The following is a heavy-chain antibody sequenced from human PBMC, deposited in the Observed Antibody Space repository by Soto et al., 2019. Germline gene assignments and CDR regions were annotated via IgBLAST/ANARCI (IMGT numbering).Heavy chain of an antibody. Sequence: SETLSLTCTVSGGSVSSGSYYWSWIRHPPGKGLEWIGYIYYSGSTNYNPSLKSRVTISVDTSKNQFSLKLSSVTAADTAVYYCARDRDYDFWSGYYHWGQGTLVTVSS. D-gene: IGHD3-3*01. CDR1: GGSVSSGSYY. J-gene: IGHJ5*02. CDR3: ARDRDYDFWSGYYH. CDR2: IYYSGST. V-gene: IGHV4-61*01.